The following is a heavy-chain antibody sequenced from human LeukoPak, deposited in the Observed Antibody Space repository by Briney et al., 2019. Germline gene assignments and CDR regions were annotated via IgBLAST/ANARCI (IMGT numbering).Heavy chain of an antibody. V-gene: IGHV3-48*03. D-gene: IGHD3-10*02. CDR1: GFTFSSYD. Sequence: PGGALRLSCAASGFTFSSYDMTWVRQAPGKGLEWVSYISSSGSTIYYADSVKGRFTISRDNAKNSLYLQMNSLRAEDTAVYYCAELGITMIGGVWGKGTTVTISS. CDR2: ISSSGSTI. J-gene: IGHJ6*04. CDR3: AELGITMIGGV.